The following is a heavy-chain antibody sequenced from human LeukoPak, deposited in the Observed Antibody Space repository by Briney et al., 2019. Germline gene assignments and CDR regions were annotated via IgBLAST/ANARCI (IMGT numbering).Heavy chain of an antibody. D-gene: IGHD1-26*01. J-gene: IGHJ4*02. CDR2: ISSTSRYI. CDR1: GFAFSGYS. Sequence: GGSLRLSCAASGFAFSGYSMNWVRQAPGKGLEWVASISSTSRYIYYADSVKGRFTVSRDNAKNSLYLQMNRLRAEDTAVYHCARDRQTSGSYPLAFWGQGTPVTVSS. CDR3: ARDRQTSGSYPLAF. V-gene: IGHV3-21*01.